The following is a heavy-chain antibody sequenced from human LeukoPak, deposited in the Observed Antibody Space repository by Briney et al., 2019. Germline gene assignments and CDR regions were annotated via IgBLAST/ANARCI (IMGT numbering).Heavy chain of an antibody. Sequence: SETLSLTCAVYGGSFSGYYWSWIRQPPGKGLEWIGDINHGGSTNYNPSLKSRVTISVDTSKNQFSLKLGSVTAADTAVYYCARVTALGRNDDAFDIWGQGTMVTVSS. CDR1: GGSFSGYY. CDR3: ARVTALGRNDDAFDI. D-gene: IGHD1-1*01. V-gene: IGHV4-34*01. J-gene: IGHJ3*02. CDR2: INHGGST.